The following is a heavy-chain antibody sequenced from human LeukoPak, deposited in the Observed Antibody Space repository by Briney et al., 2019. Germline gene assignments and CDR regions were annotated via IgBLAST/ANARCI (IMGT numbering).Heavy chain of an antibody. CDR3: AKGRRWELPTEFDY. CDR2: ISYDGSNK. J-gene: IGHJ4*02. V-gene: IGHV3-30*18. D-gene: IGHD1-26*01. CDR1: GFTFSSYG. Sequence: PGRSLRLSCAASGFTFSSYGMHWVRQAPGKGLEGVAVISYDGSNKYYADSVKGRFTISRDNSKNTLYLQMNSPRAEDTAVYYCAKGRRWELPTEFDYWGQGTLVTVSS.